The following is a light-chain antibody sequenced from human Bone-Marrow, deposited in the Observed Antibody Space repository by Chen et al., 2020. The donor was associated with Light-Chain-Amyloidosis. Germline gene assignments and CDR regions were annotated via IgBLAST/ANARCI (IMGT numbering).Light chain of an antibody. CDR3: SAYTSTYTVL. CDR1: TSDVGAYDY. V-gene: IGLV2-14*03. Sequence: QSALTQPASVSESPGQSITISCTGTTSDVGAYDYVSWYQQHPGQAPKLIIHDVSNRPSGVSDRFSGSKSDNTASLTSAGLQAEDEADYYCSAYTSTYTVLFGGGTKLTVL. CDR2: DVS. J-gene: IGLJ2*01.